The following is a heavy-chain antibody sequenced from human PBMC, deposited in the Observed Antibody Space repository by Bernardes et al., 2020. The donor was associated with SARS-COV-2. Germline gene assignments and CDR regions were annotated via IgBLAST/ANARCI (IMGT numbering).Heavy chain of an antibody. CDR2: ISNSGST. Sequence: SETLSLTCTVSGGSLSSYYWSWIRQPPGKGLEWIGYISNSGSTNYNPSLKSRVTISVDTSKNQFSLKLTSVTAADTAIYYCARDGGDYGDYYYYNGMDVWGQGTTFTGPS. CDR1: GGSLSSYY. V-gene: IGHV4-59*01. J-gene: IGHJ6*02. D-gene: IGHD4-17*01. CDR3: ARDGGDYGDYYYYNGMDV.